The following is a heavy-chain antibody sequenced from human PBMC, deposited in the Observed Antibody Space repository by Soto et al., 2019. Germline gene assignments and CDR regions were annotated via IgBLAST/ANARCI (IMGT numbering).Heavy chain of an antibody. D-gene: IGHD6-19*01. CDR3: ETVTPHRGLVHLDY. Sequence: QVQLVQSGAEVKKPGASVKVSCKASGYIFTSYGINWVRQAPGQGLEWMGGISADNGNTNYAPKFQDRLTMTTDTSTSTAYMEMRSLRSDDTAVYYCETVTPHRGLVHLDYWGQGTLVTVSS. V-gene: IGHV1-18*01. CDR2: ISADNGNT. J-gene: IGHJ4*02. CDR1: GYIFTSYG.